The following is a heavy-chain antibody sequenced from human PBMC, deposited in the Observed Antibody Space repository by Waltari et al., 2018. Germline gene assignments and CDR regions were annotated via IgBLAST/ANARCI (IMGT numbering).Heavy chain of an antibody. Sequence: AWLTWVRQAPGKGLEWVGRIKSQNDGGTTDFAASVRGRFSISRDDSQNMVFLQMNSLRVEDTALYYCTTLDAPWGGWGHGTLVTVSS. V-gene: IGHV3-15*01. CDR1: AW. CDR3: TTLDAPWGG. J-gene: IGHJ4*01. D-gene: IGHD7-27*01. CDR2: IKSQNDGGTT.